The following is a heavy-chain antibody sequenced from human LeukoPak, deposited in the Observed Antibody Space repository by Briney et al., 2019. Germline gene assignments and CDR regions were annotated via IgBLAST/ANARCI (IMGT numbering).Heavy chain of an antibody. V-gene: IGHV3-23*01. CDR1: GFTFSSYG. CDR2: ISSGGVTT. J-gene: IGHJ4*02. Sequence: GGSLRLSCTASGFTFSSYGMSWVRQAPGKGLEWVSAISSGGVTTFYADSVKGRFTISRDNAKNSLYLQMNSLRAEDTAVYYCAREGPYGDYGDYWGQGTLVTVSS. CDR3: AREGPYGDYGDY. D-gene: IGHD4-17*01.